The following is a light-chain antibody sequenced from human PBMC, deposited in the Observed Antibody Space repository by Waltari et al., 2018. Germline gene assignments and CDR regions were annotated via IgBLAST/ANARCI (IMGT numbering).Light chain of an antibody. CDR3: QQYYSTPLT. Sequence: DIVMTQSPDTPAVSLGERATLKCKSSQSVLYSSNNKNYLAWYQQKPGQPPKLLIYWASTRESGVPDRFSGSGSGTDFTLTISSLQAEDVAVYYCQQYYSTPLTFGVGTKVEIK. V-gene: IGKV4-1*01. CDR1: QSVLYSSNNKNY. CDR2: WAS. J-gene: IGKJ4*01.